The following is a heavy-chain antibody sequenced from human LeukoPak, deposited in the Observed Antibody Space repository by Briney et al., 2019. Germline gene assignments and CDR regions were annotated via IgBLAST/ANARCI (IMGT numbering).Heavy chain of an antibody. D-gene: IGHD3-16*01. V-gene: IGHV1-2*06. CDR2: VKPNNGDT. J-gene: IGHJ4*02. Sequence: ASVKVSCKASGYRFTDYSIHWVRQAPGLGLEWMGRVKPNNGDTTYAEKFQGRVTMTRDTSISTAYMELSSLTSDDTAVYYCARAPYDYSVWAYWGQGTLVTVSS. CDR1: GYRFTDYS. CDR3: ARAPYDYSVWAY.